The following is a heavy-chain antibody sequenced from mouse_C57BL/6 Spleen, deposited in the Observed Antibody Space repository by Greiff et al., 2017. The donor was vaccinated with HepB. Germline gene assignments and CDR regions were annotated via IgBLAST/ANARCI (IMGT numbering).Heavy chain of an antibody. J-gene: IGHJ2*01. CDR3: ARKGGTTVVDTYYFDY. V-gene: IGHV2-9-1*01. D-gene: IGHD1-1*01. Sequence: VQGVESGPGLVAPSQSLSITCTVSGFSLTSYAISWVRQPPGKGLEWLGVIWTGGGTNYNSALKSRLSIRKDNSKSQVFLKMNSLQTDDTARYYCARKGGTTVVDTYYFDYWGQGTTLTVSS. CDR1: GFSLTSYA. CDR2: IWTGGGT.